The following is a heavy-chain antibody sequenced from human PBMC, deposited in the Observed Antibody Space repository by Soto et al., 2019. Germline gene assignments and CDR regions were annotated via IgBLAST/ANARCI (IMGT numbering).Heavy chain of an antibody. J-gene: IGHJ3*02. CDR1: GGSISSYY. D-gene: IGHD3-16*01. CDR2: IYYSGST. V-gene: IGHV4-59*01. CDR3: ARWGGGLSDAFDI. Sequence: PSETLSLTCTVSGGSISSYYWSWIRQPPGKGLEWIGYIYYSGSTNYNPSLKSRVTISVDTSKNQFSLKLSSVTAADTAVYYCARWGGGLSDAFDIWGKGTMVTVS.